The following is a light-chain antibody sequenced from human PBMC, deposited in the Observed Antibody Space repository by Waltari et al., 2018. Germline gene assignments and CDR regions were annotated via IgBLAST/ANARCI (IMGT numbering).Light chain of an antibody. Sequence: DIQMTQSPSSLSASVVHRVTITCRPSQSIDKFLTWYQKKPGKAPDLLIYAASTLQTGVPSRFSGSGSGTDFTLTITSLHPEDFATYYCQPTYTSLAWTFGQGTKVEIK. V-gene: IGKV1-39*01. CDR2: AAS. CDR1: QSIDKF. CDR3: QPTYTSLAWT. J-gene: IGKJ1*01.